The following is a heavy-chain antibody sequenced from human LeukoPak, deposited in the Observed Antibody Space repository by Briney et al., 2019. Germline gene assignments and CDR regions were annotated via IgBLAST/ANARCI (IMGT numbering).Heavy chain of an antibody. CDR2: ISSSGSTI. D-gene: IGHD6-19*01. V-gene: IGHV3-11*01. CDR3: AGTVGSSGWSSRADFDY. J-gene: IGHJ4*02. Sequence: PGGSLRLSCAASGFTFSDYYMSWIRQAPGKGLEWVSYISSSGSTIYYADSVKGRFTISRDNAKNSLYLQMNSLRAEDTAVYYCAGTVGSSGWSSRADFDYWGQGTLVTVSS. CDR1: GFTFSDYY.